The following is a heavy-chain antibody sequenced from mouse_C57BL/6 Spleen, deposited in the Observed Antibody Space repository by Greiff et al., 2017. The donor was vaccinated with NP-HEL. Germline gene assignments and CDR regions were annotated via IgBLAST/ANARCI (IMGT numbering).Heavy chain of an antibody. J-gene: IGHJ2*01. CDR3: ARHEDKGLITTVVAGFDY. V-gene: IGHV1-62-2*01. CDR2: FYPGSGSI. CDR1: GYTFTEYT. D-gene: IGHD1-1*01. Sequence: VHLVESGAELVKPGASVKLSCKASGYTFTEYTIHWVKQRSGQGLEWIGWFYPGSGSIKYNEKFKDKATLTADKSSSTVYMELSRLTSEDSAVYFCARHEDKGLITTVVAGFDYWGQGTTLTVSS.